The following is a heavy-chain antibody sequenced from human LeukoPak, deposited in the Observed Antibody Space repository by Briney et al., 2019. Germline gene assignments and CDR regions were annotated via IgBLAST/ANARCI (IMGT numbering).Heavy chain of an antibody. CDR1: GFTFSSYW. J-gene: IGHJ3*01. D-gene: IGHD6-19*01. Sequence: QPGGSLRLSCAASGFTFSSYWMTWVRQAPGKGLEWVANIKKDGSEKHYVDSVQGRFTISRDNAKNSVHLQMNTLRVEDTGDYYCATGQWGSTNAFDFWGQGTMVTVSS. CDR3: ATGQWGSTNAFDF. CDR2: IKKDGSEK. V-gene: IGHV3-7*01.